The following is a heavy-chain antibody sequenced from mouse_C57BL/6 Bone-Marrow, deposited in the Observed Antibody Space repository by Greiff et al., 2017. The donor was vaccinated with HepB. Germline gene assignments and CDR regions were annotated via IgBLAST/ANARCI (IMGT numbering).Heavy chain of an antibody. D-gene: IGHD1-1*01. CDR3: ARLYYYGSSYVEFAY. CDR2: ISNGGGST. Sequence: EVQGVESGGGLVQPGGSLKLSCAASGFTFSDYYMYWVRQTPEKRLEWVAYISNGGGSTYYPDTVKGRFTISRDNAKNTLYLQMSRLKSEDTAMYYCARLYYYGSSYVEFAYWGQGTLVTVSA. CDR1: GFTFSDYY. J-gene: IGHJ3*01. V-gene: IGHV5-12*01.